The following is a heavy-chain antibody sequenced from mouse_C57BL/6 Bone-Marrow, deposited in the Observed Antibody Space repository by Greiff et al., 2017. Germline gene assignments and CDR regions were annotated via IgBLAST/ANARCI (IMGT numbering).Heavy chain of an antibody. D-gene: IGHD4-1*01. CDR1: GYSITSGYY. V-gene: IGHV3-6*01. J-gene: IGHJ2*01. Sequence: EVKLQESGPGLVKPSQSLSLTCSVTGYSITSGYYWNWIRQFPGNQLEWMGYISYDGSNNYNPYLKNRISLTRATSKNQFFLKVNTVTTEDTATYYCARGGVLGQDFDYWGQGTTLTVSS. CDR2: ISYDGSN. CDR3: ARGGVLGQDFDY.